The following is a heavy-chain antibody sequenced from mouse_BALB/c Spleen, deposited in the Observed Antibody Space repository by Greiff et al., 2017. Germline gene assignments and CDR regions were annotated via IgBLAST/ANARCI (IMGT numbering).Heavy chain of an antibody. CDR3: ARIGYYGSSYRYWYFDV. V-gene: IGHV2-9*02. Sequence: VKLVESGPGLVAPSQSLSITCTVSGFSLTSYGVHWVRQPPGKGLEWLGVIWAGGSTNYNSALMSRLSISKDNSKSQVFLKMNSLQTDDTAMYYCARIGYYGSSYRYWYFDVWGAGTTVTVSS. D-gene: IGHD1-1*01. CDR1: GFSLTSYG. CDR2: IWAGGST. J-gene: IGHJ1*01.